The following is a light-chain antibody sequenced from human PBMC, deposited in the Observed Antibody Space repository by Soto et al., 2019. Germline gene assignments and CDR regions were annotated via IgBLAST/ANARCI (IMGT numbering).Light chain of an antibody. CDR3: QQYNNWPRT. CDR2: GAS. CDR1: QIISSD. V-gene: IGKV3-15*01. Sequence: ETVLTQSPATLSVSPGERATLSCRASQIISSDLAWYQQKPGQAPRLLIYGASTTATAIPGRFSGSGSGREFTLSISSLQSEDFAVYYCQQYNNWPRTFGQGTKVDIK. J-gene: IGKJ2*01.